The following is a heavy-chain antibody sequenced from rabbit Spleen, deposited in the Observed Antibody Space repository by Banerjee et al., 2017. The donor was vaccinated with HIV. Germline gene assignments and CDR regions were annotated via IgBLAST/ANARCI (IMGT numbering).Heavy chain of an antibody. CDR1: GFSFSSRHW. V-gene: IGHV1S45*01. CDR3: ARDTNSSFSSYGMDL. J-gene: IGHJ6*01. Sequence: EESGGGLVKPEGSLKLSCTASGFSFSSRHWICWVRQAPGKGLEWIACIDTGDGDTYYANWAKGRFTISKTSSTTVTLQMTSLTAADTATYFCARDTNSSFSSYGMDLWGPGTLVTVS. CDR2: IDTGDGDT. D-gene: IGHD1-1*01.